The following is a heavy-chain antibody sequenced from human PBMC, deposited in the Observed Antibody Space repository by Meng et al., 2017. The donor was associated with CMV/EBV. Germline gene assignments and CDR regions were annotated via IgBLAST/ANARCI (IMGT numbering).Heavy chain of an antibody. CDR3: ARSRVGAWTWFDP. V-gene: IGHV1-2*02. CDR1: GYPFTAYY. Sequence: ASVKVSCKASGYPFTAYYMHWVRQAPGQGLEWMGWINPDSGATNFARNLQGRVTLTADTSTSTAYMELRGLRSDDTAVYYCARSRVGAWTWFDPWGQGTLVTVSS. J-gene: IGHJ5*02. CDR2: INPDSGAT. D-gene: IGHD1-26*01.